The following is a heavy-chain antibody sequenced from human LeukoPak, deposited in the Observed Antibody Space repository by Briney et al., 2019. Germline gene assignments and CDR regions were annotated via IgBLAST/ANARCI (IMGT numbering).Heavy chain of an antibody. J-gene: IGHJ4*02. CDR1: GFTFSSYW. CDR3: ARWPQQWPTYFDY. V-gene: IGHV3-7*01. Sequence: GGSLRLSCAASGFTFSSYWMSWVRQAPGKGLEWVANIKQDGSEKYYVGSVKGRFTISRDNAKNSLYLQMNSLRAEDTAVYYCARWPQQWPTYFDYWGQGTLVTVSS. D-gene: IGHD6-19*01. CDR2: IKQDGSEK.